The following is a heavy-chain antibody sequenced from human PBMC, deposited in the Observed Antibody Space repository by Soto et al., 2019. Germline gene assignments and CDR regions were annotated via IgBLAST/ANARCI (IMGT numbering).Heavy chain of an antibody. CDR2: IIPILGIA. D-gene: IGHD1-1*01. J-gene: IGHJ4*02. CDR1: GGTFSSYT. CDR3: AAREELEPSSSY. V-gene: IGHV1-69*02. Sequence: QVQLVQSGAEVKKPGSSVKVSCKASGGTFSSYTISWVRQAPGQGLEWMGRIIPILGIANYAQKFQGRVTITADKSTSTAYMELSSLRSEDTAVYYCAAREELEPSSSYWGQGTLVTVSS.